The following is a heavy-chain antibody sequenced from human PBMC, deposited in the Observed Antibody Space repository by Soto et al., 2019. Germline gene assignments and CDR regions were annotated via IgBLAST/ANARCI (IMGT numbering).Heavy chain of an antibody. D-gene: IGHD6-19*01. CDR1: GGSISSGGYY. Sequence: SETLSLTCTVSGGSISSGGYYWSWIRQHPGKGLEWIGYIYYSGSTYYNPSLKSRVTISVDTSKNQFSLNLSSVTTADTAVYYCVRAGGGWSFDIWGQGTLVTVSS. CDR2: IYYSGST. CDR3: VRAGGGWSFDI. V-gene: IGHV4-31*03. J-gene: IGHJ4*02.